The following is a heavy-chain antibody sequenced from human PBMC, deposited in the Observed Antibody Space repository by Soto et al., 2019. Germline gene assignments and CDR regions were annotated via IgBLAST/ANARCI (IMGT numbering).Heavy chain of an antibody. CDR1: GGSFSGYY. V-gene: IGHV4-34*01. D-gene: IGHD2-2*03. CDR2: INHSGST. CDR3: ARVAVDIVVVPAATGWFDP. Sequence: QVQLQQWGAGLLKPSETLSLTCAVYGGSFSGYYWSWIRQPPGKGLEWIWEINHSGSTNYNPSLKSRFTISVDTSKNQFSLKLSSVTAADTAVYYCARVAVDIVVVPAATGWFDPWGQGTLVTVSS. J-gene: IGHJ5*02.